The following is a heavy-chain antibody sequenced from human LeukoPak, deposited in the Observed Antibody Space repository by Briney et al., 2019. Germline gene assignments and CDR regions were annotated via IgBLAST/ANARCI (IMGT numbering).Heavy chain of an antibody. CDR3: ARAADYGDYFAGFEYFQH. D-gene: IGHD4-17*01. J-gene: IGHJ1*01. CDR1: GFTVSSNY. V-gene: IGHV3-66*01. CDR2: IYSGGST. Sequence: GGSLRLSCAASGFTVSSNYMSWVRQAPGKGLEWVSVIYSGGSTHYADPVKGRFTISRDNSKNTLYLQMNSLRAEDTAVYYCARAADYGDYFAGFEYFQHWGQGTLVTVSS.